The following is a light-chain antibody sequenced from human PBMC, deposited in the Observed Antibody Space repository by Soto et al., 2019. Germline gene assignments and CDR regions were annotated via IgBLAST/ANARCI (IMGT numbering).Light chain of an antibody. CDR2: DAS. CDR1: QSISSW. Sequence: DIQMTQSPSTLSASVGDRVTITCRASQSISSWLAWYQQKPGKAPQLLIYDASTLKGGVPSRFSGSGSGTEFTLTISSLQPDDFATYYCQQYNFYWTFGQGTEEEIK. J-gene: IGKJ1*01. CDR3: QQYNFYWT. V-gene: IGKV1-5*01.